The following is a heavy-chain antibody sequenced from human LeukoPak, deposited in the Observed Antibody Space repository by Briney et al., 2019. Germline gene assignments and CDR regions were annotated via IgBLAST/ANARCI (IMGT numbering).Heavy chain of an antibody. D-gene: IGHD3-10*01. CDR1: GFTFSSYG. V-gene: IGHV3-30*02. Sequence: GGSLRLSCAASGFTFSSYGMHWVRQAPGKGLEWVAFIRYDGSNKYYADSVKGRFTISRDNSKNTLYLQMNSLRAEDTAVYYCAKDSIWFGETDYYFDYWGQGTLVTVSS. J-gene: IGHJ4*02. CDR2: IRYDGSNK. CDR3: AKDSIWFGETDYYFDY.